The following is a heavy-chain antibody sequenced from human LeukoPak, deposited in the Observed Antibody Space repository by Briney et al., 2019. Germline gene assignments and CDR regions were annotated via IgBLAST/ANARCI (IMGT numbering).Heavy chain of an antibody. CDR1: GYSISSGYY. J-gene: IGHJ6*03. D-gene: IGHD6-6*01. CDR3: ARVQYSSSSGYGYYYYYYMDV. CDR2: LYHSGST. Sequence: SETLSLTCAVSGYSISSGYYWGWIRQPPGKGLEWIGNLYHSGSTYYNPSLKSRVTISVDTSKNQFSLKLSSVTAADTAVYYCARVQYSSSSGYGYYYYYYMDVWGKGTTVTVSS. V-gene: IGHV4-38-2*01.